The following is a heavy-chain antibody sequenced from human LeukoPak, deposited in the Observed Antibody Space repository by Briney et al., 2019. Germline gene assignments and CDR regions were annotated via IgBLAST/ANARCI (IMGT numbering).Heavy chain of an antibody. CDR1: GGSFSGYY. V-gene: IGHV4-34*01. Sequence: PSETLSLTCAVYGGSFSGYYWSWIRQPPGKGLEWIGEINHSGSTNYNPSLKSRVTISVDPSKNQSSLKLSSVTAADTAVYYCARLPGGPFDSWGQGTLVTVTS. CDR2: INHSGST. D-gene: IGHD1-26*01. CDR3: ARLPGGPFDS. J-gene: IGHJ4*02.